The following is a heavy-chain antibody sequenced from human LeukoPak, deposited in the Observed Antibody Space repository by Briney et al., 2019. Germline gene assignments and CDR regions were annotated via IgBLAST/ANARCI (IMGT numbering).Heavy chain of an antibody. CDR1: GYSISSGYY. CDR3: ARSISMVRGVMEAFDI. Sequence: SGTLSLTCTVSGYSISSGYYWSWFGRPPGRGREWFGFIFYIGSTSYNPSLNTRITISVDTSKNHFSMKLSSVTAADTAVYYCARSISMVRGVMEAFDIWGQGTMVTVSS. CDR2: IFYIGST. D-gene: IGHD3-10*01. J-gene: IGHJ3*02. V-gene: IGHV4-61*03.